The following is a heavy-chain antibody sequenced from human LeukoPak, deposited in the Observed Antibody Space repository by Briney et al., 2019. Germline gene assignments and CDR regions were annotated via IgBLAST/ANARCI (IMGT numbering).Heavy chain of an antibody. D-gene: IGHD6-25*01. J-gene: IGHJ4*02. CDR2: IYYSGST. CDR3: ARRDSSGVVPRWDY. CDR1: GGSIISSSYY. Sequence: PSETLSLTCTVSGGSIISSSYYWGWIRRPPGKGLEWIGSIYYSGSTYYNPSLKSRVTISVDTSKNQFSLKLRSVTAADTAVYYCARRDSSGVVPRWDYWGQGTLVTVSS. V-gene: IGHV4-39*01.